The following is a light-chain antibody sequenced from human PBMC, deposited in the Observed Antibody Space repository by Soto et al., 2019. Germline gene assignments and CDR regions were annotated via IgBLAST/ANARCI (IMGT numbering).Light chain of an antibody. CDR2: GAS. J-gene: IGKJ5*01. CDR1: HIIQNNY. Sequence: DIVVTQTPLSLPVTPGEPASISCRASHIIQNNYLAWYQQKPGQAPRXLTYGASSGATGIPDRFSGGGSRTDFTLTVTRLEPEDLAVYYCQQYGSPITFGQGTRLEIK. CDR3: QQYGSPIT. V-gene: IGKV3-20*01.